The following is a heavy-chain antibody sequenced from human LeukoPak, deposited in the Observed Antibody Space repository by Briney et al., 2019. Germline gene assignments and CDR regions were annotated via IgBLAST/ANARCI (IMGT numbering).Heavy chain of an antibody. V-gene: IGHV1-69*08. D-gene: IGHD1-26*01. CDR1: GGTLNSHT. CDR2: ITPIIDSA. J-gene: IGHJ5*02. Sequence: ASVKVSCKASGGTLNSHTFSWVRQAPGQGLEWMGRITPIIDSAKYAQNFQDRVSITADKSTSTVYLELSSLRSEDTAVYFCAKVNLRGSQYNWFDPWGQGTLVTVSS. CDR3: AKVNLRGSQYNWFDP.